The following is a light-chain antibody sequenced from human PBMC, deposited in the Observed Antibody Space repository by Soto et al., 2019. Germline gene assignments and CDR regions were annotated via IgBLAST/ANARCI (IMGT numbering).Light chain of an antibody. CDR1: QTVSSS. CDR2: GAS. Sequence: EIVMTQSPATLSVSPGERATLSCRASQTVSSSLAWYQQKPGQAPRLLIYGASTRVTGIPARFSGSGSGTEFTLTISSLQSEDFAVYYCQQYNNWPPWTFGQGTKVEI. CDR3: QQYNNWPPWT. J-gene: IGKJ1*01. V-gene: IGKV3-15*01.